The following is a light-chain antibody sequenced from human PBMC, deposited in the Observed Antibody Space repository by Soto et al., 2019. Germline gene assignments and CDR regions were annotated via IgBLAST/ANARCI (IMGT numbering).Light chain of an antibody. CDR3: QQYNSYPFT. V-gene: IGKV1-5*03. CDR2: KAS. Sequence: DIQMTQSPSTLSASVGDRVTITCRASQSISSWLAWYQQKPGKAPKLLIYKASSLESGVPSRFSGSGSGTEFTLTFSSLQPDDFATYYCQQYNSYPFTFGPGTKVHIK. J-gene: IGKJ3*01. CDR1: QSISSW.